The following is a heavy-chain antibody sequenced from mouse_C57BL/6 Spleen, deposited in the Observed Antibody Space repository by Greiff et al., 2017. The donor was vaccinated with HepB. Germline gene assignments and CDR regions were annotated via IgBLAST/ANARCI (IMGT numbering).Heavy chain of an antibody. CDR2: ISSGGSYT. J-gene: IGHJ4*01. CDR1: GFTFSSYG. CDR3: ARGEDSSGRGAMDY. V-gene: IGHV5-6*02. D-gene: IGHD3-2*02. Sequence: DVKLVESGGDLVKPGGSLKLSCAASGFTFSSYGMSWVRQTPDKRLEWVATISSGGSYTYYPDSVKGRFTISRDNAKNTLYLQMSSLKSEDTAMYYCARGEDSSGRGAMDYWGQGTSVTVSS.